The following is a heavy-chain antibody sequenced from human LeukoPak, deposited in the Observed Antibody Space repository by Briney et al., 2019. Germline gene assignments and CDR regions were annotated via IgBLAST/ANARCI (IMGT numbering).Heavy chain of an antibody. D-gene: IGHD2-15*01. CDR1: RGSISLYH. J-gene: IGHJ4*02. V-gene: IGHV4-59*01. CDR3: ARGDFSGGYCYDY. Sequence: SETLSLTCTVSRGSISLYHWSWIRQPPGKGLEWIGHIYYSGSTNYNPSLKSRITISIDTSKNQFSLKLSSVTAADTAVYYCARGDFSGGYCYDYWGQGILVTVSS. CDR2: IYYSGST.